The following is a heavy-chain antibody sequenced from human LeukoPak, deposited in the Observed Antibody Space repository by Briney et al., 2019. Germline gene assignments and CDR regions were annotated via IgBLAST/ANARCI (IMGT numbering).Heavy chain of an antibody. CDR3: ARWGVNLYYYYMDV. CDR1: GFAFRSYG. D-gene: IGHD2-8*01. J-gene: IGHJ6*03. Sequence: GGSLRLSCAASGFAFRSYGMTWVRQAPGKGLEWVSAISDDASKTYYADSVRGRFTISRDNSKNTLYLQMNSLRPEDTAVYYCARWGVNLYYYYMDVWGKGTTVTVSS. CDR2: ISDDASKT. V-gene: IGHV3-23*01.